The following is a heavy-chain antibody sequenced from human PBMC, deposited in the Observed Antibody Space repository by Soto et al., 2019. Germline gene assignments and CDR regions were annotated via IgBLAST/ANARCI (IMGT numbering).Heavy chain of an antibody. CDR2: IRSKANNYAT. D-gene: IGHD3-10*01. J-gene: IGHJ3*02. V-gene: IGHV3-73*01. CDR1: EFTFSGSA. CDR3: TSGETSYYGSGSYYNDAFDI. Sequence: GSLRLSCAASEFTFSGSAMHWVRQASGKGLEWVGRIRSKANNYATAYAASVKGRFTISRDDSKNTAYLQMNSLKTEDTAVYYCTSGETSYYGSGSYYNDAFDIWGQGTMVTVS.